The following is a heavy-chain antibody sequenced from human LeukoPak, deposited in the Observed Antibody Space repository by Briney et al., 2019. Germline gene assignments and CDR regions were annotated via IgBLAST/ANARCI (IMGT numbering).Heavy chain of an antibody. CDR2: ISYDGSNK. Sequence: GGSLRLSCAASGFTFSSYAMHWVRQAPGKGLEWVAVISYDGSNKYYADSVKGRFTIFRDNSKNTLYLQMNSLRAEDTAVYYCARDSTYYYDSSGYPFDYWGQGTLVTVSS. J-gene: IGHJ4*02. CDR1: GFTFSSYA. CDR3: ARDSTYYYDSSGYPFDY. D-gene: IGHD3-22*01. V-gene: IGHV3-30-3*01.